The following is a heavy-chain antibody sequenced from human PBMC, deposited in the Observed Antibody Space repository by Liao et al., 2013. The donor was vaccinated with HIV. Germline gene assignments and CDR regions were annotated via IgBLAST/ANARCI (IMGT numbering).Heavy chain of an antibody. D-gene: IGHD1/OR15-1a*01. Sequence: QVQLQESGPGLVKPSQTLSLTCTVSGGSISSGDYYWSWFRQPPGKGLEWVGYMYTSGTTYYNPSLKSRVTVSEDTSKNQFSLKLSSVTAADTAVYYCARGGEYSYGTYFDYWGQEPVVTVSS. CDR3: ARGGEYSYGTYFDY. CDR1: GGSISSGDYY. J-gene: IGHJ4*02. CDR2: MYTSGTT. V-gene: IGHV4-30-4*08.